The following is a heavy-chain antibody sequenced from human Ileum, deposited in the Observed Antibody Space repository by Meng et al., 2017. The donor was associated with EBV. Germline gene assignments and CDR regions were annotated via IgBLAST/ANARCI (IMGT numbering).Heavy chain of an antibody. V-gene: IGHV4-4*02. CDR1: GGSNSRSDW. CDR2: TSHSGST. D-gene: IGHD3-22*01. Sequence: QVPVQGWGPGLAEPSETLSLTCAVSGGSNSRSDWWSWVRQPPGKGLEWIGETSHSGSTNYSPSLKSRVTISLDKSKNQLSLKLNSVTAADTAVYYCASSDYYRSDYWGQGTLVTVSS. CDR3: ASSDYYRSDY. J-gene: IGHJ4*02.